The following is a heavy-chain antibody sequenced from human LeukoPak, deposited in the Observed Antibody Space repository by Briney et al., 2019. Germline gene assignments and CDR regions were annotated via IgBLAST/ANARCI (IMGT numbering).Heavy chain of an antibody. J-gene: IGHJ4*02. V-gene: IGHV3-7*01. CDR1: GFTFSSYW. CDR3: AREIYYYDGSGYYLDY. Sequence: LAGGSLRLSCAASGFTFSSYWMSWVRQAPGKGLEWVANIKQDGSEKYYVDSVKGRFTISRDNAKNSLYLQMNSLRAEDTAVYYCAREIYYYDGSGYYLDYWGQGTLVTVSS. D-gene: IGHD3-22*01. CDR2: IKQDGSEK.